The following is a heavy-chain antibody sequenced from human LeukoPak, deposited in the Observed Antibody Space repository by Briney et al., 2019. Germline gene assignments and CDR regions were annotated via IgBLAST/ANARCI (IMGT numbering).Heavy chain of an antibody. D-gene: IGHD1-26*01. Sequence: GGSLRLSCAASEFTFGDYAMHWVRHAAGRGLECVAFIRYDGNNKYYADSVKGRFTISRDNSKNTLYLQVNSLRAEDTAVYYCAKAADGGAQHFDYWGQGTLVTVSS. CDR1: EFTFGDYA. CDR2: IRYDGNNK. CDR3: AKAADGGAQHFDY. V-gene: IGHV3-30*02. J-gene: IGHJ4*02.